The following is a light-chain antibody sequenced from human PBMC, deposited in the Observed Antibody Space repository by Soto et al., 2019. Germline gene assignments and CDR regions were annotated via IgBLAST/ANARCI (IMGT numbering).Light chain of an antibody. J-gene: IGKJ3*01. CDR2: GTS. CDR3: PQYGRT. CDR1: QSVSSSY. V-gene: IGKV3-20*01. Sequence: ELVLTQSPGTLSLSPGERATLSCRASQSVSSSYLAWYQQKPGQAPRLLIYGTSSRATGIPDRFSGSGSGTDFTLTISRLEPEDFAMYYCPQYGRTFGPGTKVDIK.